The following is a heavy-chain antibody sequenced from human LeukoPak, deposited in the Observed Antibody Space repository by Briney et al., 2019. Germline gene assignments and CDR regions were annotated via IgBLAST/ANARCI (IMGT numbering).Heavy chain of an antibody. CDR3: ARTVYSNYWFDP. V-gene: IGHV4-39*07. CDR2: IYYSGST. J-gene: IGHJ5*02. Sequence: SETLSLTCTVSGGSISSSSYYWGWIRQPPGKGLEWIGSIYYSGSTYYNPSLKSRVTISVDTSKNQFSLKLSSVTAADTAVYYCARTVYSNYWFDPWGQGTLVTVSS. D-gene: IGHD4-11*01. CDR1: GGSISSSSYY.